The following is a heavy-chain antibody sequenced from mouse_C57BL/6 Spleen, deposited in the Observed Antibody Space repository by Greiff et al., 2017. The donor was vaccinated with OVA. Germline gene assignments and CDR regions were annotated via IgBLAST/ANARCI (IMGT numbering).Heavy chain of an antibody. V-gene: IGHV1-7*01. CDR2: INPSSGYT. CDR1: GYTFTSYW. CDR3: ARSAYYSGSTLLFGD. J-gene: IGHJ2*01. D-gene: IGHD1-1*01. Sequence: QVQLQQSGAELAKPGASVKLSCKASGYTFTSYWMHWVKQRPGQGLEWIGYINPSSGYTNYNQKFKAKATLTADKSSSTAYMQLSSLTYEDSAVYYCARSAYYSGSTLLFGDRGKGTTLTVAS.